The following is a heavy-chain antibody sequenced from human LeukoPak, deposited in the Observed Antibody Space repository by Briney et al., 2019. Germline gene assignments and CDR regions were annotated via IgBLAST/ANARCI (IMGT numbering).Heavy chain of an antibody. J-gene: IGHJ4*02. V-gene: IGHV3-48*01. CDR3: VRDLNFRSGFPNFYFDS. D-gene: IGHD3-3*01. CDR1: GFNFNRYS. CDR2: ISVSSTDI. Sequence: PGGSLRLSCAASGFNFNRYSMNWVRQAPGKGLEWVSYISVSSTDIYYSDSVWGQFTISRDNARNSLHLQMNSLRAEDAAIYYCVRDLNFRSGFPNFYFDSWGQGSLVTVSS.